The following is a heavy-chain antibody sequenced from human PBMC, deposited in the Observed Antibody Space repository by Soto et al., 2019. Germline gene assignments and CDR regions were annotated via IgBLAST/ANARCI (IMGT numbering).Heavy chain of an antibody. CDR3: ARDRVESGYPEYFQH. Sequence: EVQLVESGGGLIQPGGSPRLSCAASGFTVSSNYMSWVRQAPGKGLEWVSVIYSGGSTYYADSVKGRFTISRDNSKNTLYLQMNSLRAEDTAVYYCARDRVESGYPEYFQHWGRGTLVTVSS. CDR2: IYSGGST. J-gene: IGHJ1*01. D-gene: IGHD3-22*01. CDR1: GFTVSSNY. V-gene: IGHV3-53*01.